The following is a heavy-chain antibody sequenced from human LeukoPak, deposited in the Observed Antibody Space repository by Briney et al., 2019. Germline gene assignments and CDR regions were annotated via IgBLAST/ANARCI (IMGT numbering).Heavy chain of an antibody. CDR3: ARDRVIRAFDF. V-gene: IGHV1-18*01. J-gene: IGHJ3*01. CDR1: GGTFSSYA. Sequence: ASVKVSCKASGGTFSSYAISWVRQAPGQGLEWMGRISASNGYTNYAQKVQGRVTMTTDTSTSTAYMELRSLRSDDTAVYYCARDRVIRAFDFWGQGTMVTVSS. CDR2: ISASNGYT.